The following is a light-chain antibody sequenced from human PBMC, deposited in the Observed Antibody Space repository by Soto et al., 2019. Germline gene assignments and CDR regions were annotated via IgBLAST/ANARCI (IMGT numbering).Light chain of an antibody. CDR3: QQDYSMQLT. CDR2: AAS. V-gene: IGKV1-39*01. J-gene: IGKJ5*01. Sequence: DIQMTQSPSSLSASVGDRVTITCRARQTIDNFLSWYQRKPGKAPDLLIYAASTLKIGVPSRFSGSGSGTEVTLTISSLQPEDFATYYCQQDYSMQLTFGLGTRLEIK. CDR1: QTIDNF.